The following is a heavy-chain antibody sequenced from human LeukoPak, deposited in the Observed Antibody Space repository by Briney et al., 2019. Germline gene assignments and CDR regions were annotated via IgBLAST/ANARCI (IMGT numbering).Heavy chain of an antibody. CDR1: GFTFSSYG. CDR3: AGTSSSSWYDGYYYGMDV. V-gene: IGHV3-48*04. CDR2: ISSSGSTI. D-gene: IGHD6-13*01. J-gene: IGHJ6*02. Sequence: GRSLRLSCAASGFTFSSYGMNWVRQAPGKGLEWVSYISSSGSTIYYADSVKGRFTISRDNAKNSLYLQMNSLRAEDTAVYYCAGTSSSSWYDGYYYGMDVWGQGTTVTVSS.